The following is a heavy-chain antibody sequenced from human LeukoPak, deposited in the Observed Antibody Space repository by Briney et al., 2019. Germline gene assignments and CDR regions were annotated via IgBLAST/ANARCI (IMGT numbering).Heavy chain of an antibody. CDR3: ARDVGGAFDI. CDR2: IWYDGSNK. CDR1: GFTFSSYG. J-gene: IGHJ3*02. V-gene: IGHV3-33*01. D-gene: IGHD1-26*01. Sequence: GRSLGLSCAASGFTFSSYGMHWVRQAPGKGLEWVAVIWYDGSNKYYADSVKGRFTISRDNSKNTLYLQMNSLRAEDTAVYYCARDVGGAFDIWGQGTMVTVSS.